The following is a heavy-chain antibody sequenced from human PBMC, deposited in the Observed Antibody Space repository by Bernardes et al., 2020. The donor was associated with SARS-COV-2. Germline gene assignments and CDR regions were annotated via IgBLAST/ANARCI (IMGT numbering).Heavy chain of an antibody. CDR3: ANRYDMGYGMDV. J-gene: IGHJ6*04. Sequence: VKVPRQASVYTFHNYGISWLRQAPRQGLEWMGWISAYNGNTNYGQQLQGRVTMTTDTSTSTAYMELRSLRSDDTAVYYCANRYDMGYGMDVWVKGTTVTVSS. CDR1: VYTFHNYG. D-gene: IGHD3-9*01. V-gene: IGHV1-18*01. CDR2: ISAYNGNT.